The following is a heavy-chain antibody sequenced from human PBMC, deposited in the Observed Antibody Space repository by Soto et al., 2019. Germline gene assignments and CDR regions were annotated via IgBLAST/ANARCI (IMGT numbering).Heavy chain of an antibody. V-gene: IGHV4-4*02. CDR2: IYHSGST. CDR1: SGSISSSNW. Sequence: SETLSLTCAVSSGSISSSNWWSWVRQPPGKGLEWIGEIYHSGSTNYNPSLKSRVTISVDKSKNQFSLKLSSVTAADTAVYYCARVCSGGSCYLAYDYWGQGTLVTVSS. D-gene: IGHD2-15*01. CDR3: ARVCSGGSCYLAYDY. J-gene: IGHJ4*02.